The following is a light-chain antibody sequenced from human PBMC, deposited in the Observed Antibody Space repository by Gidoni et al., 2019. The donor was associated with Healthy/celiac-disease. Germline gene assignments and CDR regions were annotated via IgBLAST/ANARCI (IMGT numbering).Light chain of an antibody. J-gene: IGKJ3*01. Sequence: IQLTQSPSSLSASVGDRVTITCRASQSISSYLNWYQQKPGKAPKLLIYAASSLQSGVPSRFSGSGSGTDFTLTISSPQPEDLATYYCQQSYSTPFTFGPGTKVEIK. CDR2: AAS. V-gene: IGKV1-39*01. CDR3: QQSYSTPFT. CDR1: QSISSY.